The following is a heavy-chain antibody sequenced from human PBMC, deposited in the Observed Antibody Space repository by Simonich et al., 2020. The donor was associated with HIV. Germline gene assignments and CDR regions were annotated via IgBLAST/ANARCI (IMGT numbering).Heavy chain of an antibody. D-gene: IGHD3-10*01. CDR1: GYTFTGYY. CDR2: SNPATGGT. Sequence: QVQLVQSGAEVKEPGASVKVSCKASGYTFTGYYMHWVRQAPGQGLEWVGRSNPATGGTNYAQEFQGRVTMTRDTSISTTYMELRSLRSDDTAVYYCARRLLWFGESSYYFDYWGQGTLVTVSS. J-gene: IGHJ4*02. V-gene: IGHV1-2*06. CDR3: ARRLLWFGESSYYFDY.